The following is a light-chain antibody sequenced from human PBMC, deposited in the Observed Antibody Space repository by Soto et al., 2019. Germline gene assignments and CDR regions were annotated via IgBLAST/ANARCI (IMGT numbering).Light chain of an antibody. V-gene: IGKV3-20*01. Sequence: EIVLTQSPGTLSLSPGERATLSCRASQSGSSSYLAWYQQKPGQAPRLLIYGASSRATGIPDRFSGSGSGTDFTLTINRLEPEDFAVYYCDQYDKSITFGGGTKVEIK. CDR1: QSGSSSY. J-gene: IGKJ4*01. CDR2: GAS. CDR3: DQYDKSIT.